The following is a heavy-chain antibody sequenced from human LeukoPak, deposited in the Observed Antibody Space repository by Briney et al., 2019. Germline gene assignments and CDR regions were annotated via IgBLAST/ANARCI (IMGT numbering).Heavy chain of an antibody. CDR1: GGTFSSYA. J-gene: IGHJ4*02. Sequence: SVKVSCKASGGTFSSYAISWVRQAPGQGLEWMGGIIPIFGTANYAQQFQGRVTITADESTSTAYMELSSLRSEDTAVYYCAREPYGPGITGTKGYWGQGTLVTVSS. CDR2: IIPIFGTA. V-gene: IGHV1-69*13. D-gene: IGHD1-7*01. CDR3: AREPYGPGITGTKGY.